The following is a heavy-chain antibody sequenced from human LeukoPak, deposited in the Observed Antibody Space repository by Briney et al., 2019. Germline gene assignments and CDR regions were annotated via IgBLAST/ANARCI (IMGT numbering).Heavy chain of an antibody. Sequence: PGGSLRLSCAASGFTFSSYSMNWVRQAPGKGLEWVSYISSSSSTIYYADSVKGRFTISRDNAKNSLYLQMNSLRAEDTAVYYCARGTAAALDYWGQGTLVTVSS. CDR2: ISSSSSTI. V-gene: IGHV3-48*01. D-gene: IGHD6-13*01. J-gene: IGHJ4*02. CDR1: GFTFSSYS. CDR3: ARGTAAALDY.